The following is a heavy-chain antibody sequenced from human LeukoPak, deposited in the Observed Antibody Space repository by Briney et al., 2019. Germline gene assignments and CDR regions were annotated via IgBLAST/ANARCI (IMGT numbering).Heavy chain of an antibody. J-gene: IGHJ4*02. V-gene: IGHV3-23*01. CDR3: AKYYGLGLNDY. CDR2: ISGSGGST. Sequence: TGGSLRLSCAASGFTLSSYAMNWVRQAPGKGLEWVSSISGSGGSTYYADSVKGRFTISRDNSKNMLYLQMKSLRAEDTAVYYCAKYYGLGLNDYWGQGTLVTVSS. CDR1: GFTLSSYA. D-gene: IGHD3-10*01.